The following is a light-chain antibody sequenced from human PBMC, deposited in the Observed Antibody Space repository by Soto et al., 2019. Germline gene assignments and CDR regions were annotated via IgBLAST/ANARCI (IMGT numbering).Light chain of an antibody. V-gene: IGKV3-15*01. CDR3: QQYNNCPLS. J-gene: IGKJ2*01. CDR1: QSLSSN. Sequence: EIEMTQSPATLSVSPGERATLSCRASQSLSSNLAWYQQKPGQAPRLLIYGASTRATGIPARFSGSGSGTEFTLTISSLQSEDFAVYYCQQYNNCPLSFGQGTKLEIK. CDR2: GAS.